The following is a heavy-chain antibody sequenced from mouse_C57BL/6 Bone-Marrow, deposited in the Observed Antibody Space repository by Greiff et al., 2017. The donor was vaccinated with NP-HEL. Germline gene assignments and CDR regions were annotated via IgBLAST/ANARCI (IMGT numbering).Heavy chain of an antibody. V-gene: IGHV3-1*01. D-gene: IGHD2-3*01. Sequence: EVQLQQSGPGMVKPSQSLSLTCTVTGYSITSGYDWHWIRHFPGNKLEWMGYISYSGSTNYNPSLKSRISITHDTSKNHFFLKLNSVTTEDTATYYCARVDGSWYFDVWGTGTTVTVSS. CDR2: ISYSGST. CDR1: GYSITSGYD. J-gene: IGHJ1*03. CDR3: ARVDGSWYFDV.